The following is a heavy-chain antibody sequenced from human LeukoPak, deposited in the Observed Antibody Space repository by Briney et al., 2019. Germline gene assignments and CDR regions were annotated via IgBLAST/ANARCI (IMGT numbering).Heavy chain of an antibody. Sequence: GASVKVSCKASGYTFTGYYMHWVRQAPGQGLEWMGRINPNSGCTNYAQKFQGRVTMTRDTSISTAYMELSRLRSDDTAVYYCARGVPDSSGLTFDYWGQGTLVTVSS. J-gene: IGHJ4*02. V-gene: IGHV1-2*06. CDR2: INPNSGCT. CDR1: GYTFTGYY. D-gene: IGHD3-22*01. CDR3: ARGVPDSSGLTFDY.